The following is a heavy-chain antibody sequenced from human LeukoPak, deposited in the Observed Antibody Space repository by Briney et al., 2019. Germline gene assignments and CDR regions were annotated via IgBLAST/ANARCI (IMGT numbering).Heavy chain of an antibody. V-gene: IGHV4-39*07. Sequence: SETLSLTFTVSGGSISSSSYYWGWIRQPPGKGLEWIGSIYYSGSTYYNPSLKSRVTISVDTSKNQFSLKLSSVTAADTAVYYCARDPRTTTFDYWGQGTLVTVSS. D-gene: IGHD2-2*01. CDR2: IYYSGST. CDR3: ARDPRTTTFDY. J-gene: IGHJ4*02. CDR1: GGSISSSSYY.